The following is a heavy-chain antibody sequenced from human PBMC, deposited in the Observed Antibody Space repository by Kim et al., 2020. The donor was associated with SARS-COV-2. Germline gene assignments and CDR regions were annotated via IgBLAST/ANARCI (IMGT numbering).Heavy chain of an antibody. V-gene: IGHV3-23*01. CDR3: AKEGGGSYFAIYY. CDR2: INSGGNRI. Sequence: GGSLRLSCATSGFTVSDYAMNWVRQAPGKGLEWVSPINSGGNRIYDADSVKGRFTISRDNSHNTLYLQMNSLRAEDTAVYFCAKEGGGSYFAIYYWGRGTVVTVSS. CDR1: GFTVSDYA. D-gene: IGHD1-26*01. J-gene: IGHJ4*02.